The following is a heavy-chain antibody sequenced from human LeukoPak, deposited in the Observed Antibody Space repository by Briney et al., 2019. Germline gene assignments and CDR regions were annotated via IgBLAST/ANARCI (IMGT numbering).Heavy chain of an antibody. CDR2: IYHSGST. CDR1: GGSISSGGYS. CDR3: ARPSGYYRCDAFDI. D-gene: IGHD3-3*01. Sequence: TLSLTCAVSGGSISSGGYSWSWIRQPPGKGLEWIGYIYHSGSTYYNPSLKSRVTISVDRSKNQFSLKLSSVTAADTAVYYCARPSGYYRCDAFDIWGQGTMVTVSS. J-gene: IGHJ3*02. V-gene: IGHV4-30-2*01.